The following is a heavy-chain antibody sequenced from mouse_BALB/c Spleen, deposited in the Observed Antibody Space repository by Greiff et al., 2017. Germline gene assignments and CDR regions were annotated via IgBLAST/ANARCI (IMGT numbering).Heavy chain of an antibody. J-gene: IGHJ1*01. CDR1: GFDFSSYW. V-gene: IGHV4-1*02. Sequence: EVKLMESGGGLVQPGGSLKLSCAASGFDFSSYWMSWVRQAPGKGLEWIGEINPDSSTINYTPSLKDKFIISRDNAKNTLYLQMSKVRSEDTALYYCARLGTTVASDWYFDVWGAGTTVTVSS. CDR3: ARLGTTVASDWYFDV. D-gene: IGHD1-1*01. CDR2: INPDSSTI.